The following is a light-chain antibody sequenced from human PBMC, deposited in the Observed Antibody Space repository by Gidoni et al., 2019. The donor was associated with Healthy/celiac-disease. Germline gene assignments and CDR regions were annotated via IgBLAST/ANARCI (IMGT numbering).Light chain of an antibody. V-gene: IGKV3-15*01. Sequence: EIVMTQSPATLSVSPGERANLSCRASQSVSSNLAWYQQKPGQAPRLLIYGASTRATGIPARFSGSGSGTEFTLTISSLQSEDFAVYYCQQYNNWPPEGTFGQGTKLEIK. CDR2: GAS. J-gene: IGKJ2*01. CDR1: QSVSSN. CDR3: QQYNNWPPEGT.